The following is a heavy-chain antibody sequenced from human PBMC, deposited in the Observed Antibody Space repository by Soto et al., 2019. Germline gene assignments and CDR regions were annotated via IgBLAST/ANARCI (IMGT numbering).Heavy chain of an antibody. CDR1: GYTFTGYY. V-gene: IGHV1-2*02. J-gene: IGHJ4*02. CDR3: VTGDHLVR. D-gene: IGHD6-6*01. CDR2: INPKTGDT. Sequence: QMQLVQSGAEARKPGASVKVSCMTSGYTFTGYYLNWVRQAPGRGLEWVGWINPKTGDTNNAQKFQGRVTMTTDTSISTGYMELSGLKSDDTAVYYCVTGDHLVRWGQGTRVTVSS.